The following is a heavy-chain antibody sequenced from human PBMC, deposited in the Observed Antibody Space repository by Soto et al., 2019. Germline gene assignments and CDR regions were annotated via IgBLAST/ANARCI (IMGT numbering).Heavy chain of an antibody. V-gene: IGHV3-33*01. CDR1: GFTFSNYA. J-gene: IGHJ6*02. Sequence: QVQLVESGGGVVQPGRSLRLSCAASGFTFSNYAMHWVRQAPGKGLEWVAVIWYDGSDKYYADSVKGRFTISRDNSKNTRYLQMNSRRAEDTAVYYCARTPVVGNYYYYGMDVWGQGTTVTVSS. CDR2: IWYDGSDK. D-gene: IGHD2-15*01. CDR3: ARTPVVGNYYYYGMDV.